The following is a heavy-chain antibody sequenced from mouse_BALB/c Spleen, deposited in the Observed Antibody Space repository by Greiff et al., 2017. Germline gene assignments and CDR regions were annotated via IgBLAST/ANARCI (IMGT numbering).Heavy chain of an antibody. Sequence: DVQLQESGPGLVKPSQSLSLTCTVTGYSITSDYAWNWIRQFPGNKLEWMGYISYSGSTSYNPSLKSRISITRDTSKNQFFLQLNSVTTEDTATYYCARSGDYGSSYGFAYWGQGTLVTVSA. V-gene: IGHV3-2*02. J-gene: IGHJ3*01. CDR3: ARSGDYGSSYGFAY. D-gene: IGHD1-1*01. CDR2: ISYSGST. CDR1: GYSITSDYA.